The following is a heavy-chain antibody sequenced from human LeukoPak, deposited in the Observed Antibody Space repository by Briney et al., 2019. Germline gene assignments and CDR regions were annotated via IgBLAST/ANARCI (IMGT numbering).Heavy chain of an antibody. CDR2: MNPKCGNT. D-gene: IGHD3-10*01. CDR3: ARGVVWFGELHYYYYYMDV. J-gene: IGHJ6*03. CDR1: GYTFTSYD. Sequence: ASVKVSCKASGYTFTSYDINWVRQATGQGLEWLGWMNPKCGNTGYAQKFQGRVTMTRNTSISTAYMELSSLRFEDTAVYYCARGVVWFGELHYYYYYMDVWGKGTTVTVSS. V-gene: IGHV1-8*01.